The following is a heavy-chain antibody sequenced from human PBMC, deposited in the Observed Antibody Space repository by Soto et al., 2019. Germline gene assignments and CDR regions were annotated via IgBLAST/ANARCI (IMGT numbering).Heavy chain of an antibody. CDR2: TRNKGNSYTT. J-gene: IGHJ4*02. CDR3: AREGEVPGHDFEY. V-gene: IGHV3-72*01. CDR1: GFSFSDHY. D-gene: IGHD6-19*01. Sequence: EVQLVESGGGLVQPGGSLRLSCVVSGFSFSDHYMNWVRQAPGKGLEWVGRTRNKGNSYTTEYAASVKDRFNISREYSKNSLYLQMSSLKSEDTAVDYCAREGEVPGHDFEYWGQGTLVTVS.